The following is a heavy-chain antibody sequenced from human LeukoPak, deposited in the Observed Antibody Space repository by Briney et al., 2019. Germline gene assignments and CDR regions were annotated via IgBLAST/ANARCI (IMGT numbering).Heavy chain of an antibody. CDR1: GFTFSTHA. CDR2: ISDTGEST. CDR3: AKLIGDYNGNSGS. D-gene: IGHD4-23*01. Sequence: GGSLRLSGAASGFTFSTHAMSWVRQVSGKGLEWVSSISDTGESTYYADYVKGRFTISRDNSKNTLYLQMNSLRAEDTAVYNCAKLIGDYNGNSGSWGQGTLVTVSS. V-gene: IGHV3-23*01. J-gene: IGHJ5*02.